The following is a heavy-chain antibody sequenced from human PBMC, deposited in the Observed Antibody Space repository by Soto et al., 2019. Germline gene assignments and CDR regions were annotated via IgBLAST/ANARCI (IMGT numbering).Heavy chain of an antibody. Sequence: SETLSLTCTVSGGSVSSGSYYWSWIRQPPGKGLEWIGYIYYSGSTNYNPSLKSRVTISVDTSKNQFSLKLSSVTAADTAVYYCARTPSYYYMDVWGKGTTVTVSS. CDR1: GGSVSSGSYY. J-gene: IGHJ6*03. V-gene: IGHV4-61*01. CDR2: IYYSGST. CDR3: ARTPSYYYMDV.